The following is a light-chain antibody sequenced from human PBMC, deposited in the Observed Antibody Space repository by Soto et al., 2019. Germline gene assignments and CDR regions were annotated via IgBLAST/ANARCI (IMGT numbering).Light chain of an antibody. CDR3: QQYYNSVLT. J-gene: IGKJ4*01. Sequence: DIQMTQSPSSLSAALGDRVTITCRASQSISNFLNWFQHKPVKAPKVLISAASTLQSGVPSRFSGSVSGTDFTLTISSLQPEDSASYYCQQYYNSVLTFGGGTKVDI. CDR2: AAS. CDR1: QSISNF. V-gene: IGKV1-39*01.